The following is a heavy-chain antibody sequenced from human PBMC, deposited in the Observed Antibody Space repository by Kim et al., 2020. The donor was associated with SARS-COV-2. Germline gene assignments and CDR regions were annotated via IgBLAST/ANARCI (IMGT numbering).Heavy chain of an antibody. D-gene: IGHD3-10*01. CDR1: GFTFRDYG. CDR3: VKDYSGAGGPLAL. V-gene: IGHV3-9*01. J-gene: IGHJ1*01. Sequence: GGSLRLSCAASGFTFRDYGMHWVRQAPGKGLEWVASISLDGGSKEYADSVRGRFTISRDNSKNSLFLQMNSLRADDTARYYCVKDYSGAGGPLALWGQGT. CDR2: ISLDGGSK.